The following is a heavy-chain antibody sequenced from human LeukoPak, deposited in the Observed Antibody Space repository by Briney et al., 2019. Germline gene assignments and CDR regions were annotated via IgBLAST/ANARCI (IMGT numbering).Heavy chain of an antibody. Sequence: GESLKISCTGSGYSFTNFWIAWVRQMPGKGLKWMGLIYPGDSDTRYSPSFRGQVTISADKSISTAYLQWSSLKASDTAMYYCVRRDPYCGGGCPVDYWGQGTLVTVSS. CDR3: VRRDPYCGGGCPVDY. D-gene: IGHD2-21*02. V-gene: IGHV5-51*01. CDR1: GYSFTNFW. CDR2: IYPGDSDT. J-gene: IGHJ4*02.